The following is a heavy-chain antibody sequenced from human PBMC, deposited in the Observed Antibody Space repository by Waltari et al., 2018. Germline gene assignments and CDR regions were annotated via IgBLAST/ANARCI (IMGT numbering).Heavy chain of an antibody. D-gene: IGHD6-19*01. CDR3: ATDVPFVAGKGFDY. J-gene: IGHJ4*02. Sequence: QVQLQESGPGLVKPSPTLSLTCTVSGGSISSGSYYWRWIRPPAGEGREWSGRIYTSGSTNYNHYLKSRVTMTEDTATDTAYMELSSLRSEDTAVYYCATDVPFVAGKGFDYWGQGTLVTVSS. CDR1: GGSISSGSYY. CDR2: IYTSGST. V-gene: IGHV4-61*02.